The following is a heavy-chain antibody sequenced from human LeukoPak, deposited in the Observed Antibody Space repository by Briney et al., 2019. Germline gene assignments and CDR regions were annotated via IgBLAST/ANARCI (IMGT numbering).Heavy chain of an antibody. CDR3: AKIVSTAMVTGAFDI. CDR2: ISYDGSNK. V-gene: IGHV3-30*18. CDR1: GFTFSSYG. J-gene: IGHJ3*02. Sequence: GGSLRLSCAASGFTFSSYGMHWVRQAPGKGLEWGAVISYDGSNKYYADSVKGRFTISRDNSKNTLYLQMNSLRAEDTAVYYCAKIVSTAMVTGAFDIWGQGTMVTVSS. D-gene: IGHD5-18*01.